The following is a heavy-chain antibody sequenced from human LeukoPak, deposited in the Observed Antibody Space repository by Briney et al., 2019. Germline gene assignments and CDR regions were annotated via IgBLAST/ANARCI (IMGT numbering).Heavy chain of an antibody. CDR2: ISGSGGTA. D-gene: IGHD1-26*01. CDR1: GFTFSSYD. V-gene: IGHV3-23*01. Sequence: PGGSLRLSCAASGFTFSSYDMSWVRQAPGKGLEWVSTISGSGGTAWYADSVKGRFTISRDQSKNTLYLQMSSLRAEDTAVYYCAKHSGTYYYFDYWGQGTLVFVSS. CDR3: AKHSGTYYYFDY. J-gene: IGHJ4*02.